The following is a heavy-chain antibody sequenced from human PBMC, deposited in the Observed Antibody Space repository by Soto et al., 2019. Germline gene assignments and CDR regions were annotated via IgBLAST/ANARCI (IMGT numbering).Heavy chain of an antibody. CDR2: IIPILGTA. V-gene: IGHV1-69*04. CDR3: ARDEPRGNCSGGSCYGAFDI. CDR1: GGTFSSYA. J-gene: IGHJ3*02. D-gene: IGHD2-15*01. Sequence: SVKVSCKASGGTFSSYAISWVRQAPGQGLEWMGRIIPILGTANYAQKFQGRVTITADKSTSTAYMELSSLRSEDTAVYYCARDEPRGNCSGGSCYGAFDIWGQGTMVTVSS.